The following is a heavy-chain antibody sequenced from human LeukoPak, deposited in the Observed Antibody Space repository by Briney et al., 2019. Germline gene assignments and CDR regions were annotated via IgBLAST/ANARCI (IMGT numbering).Heavy chain of an antibody. D-gene: IGHD2-8*01. CDR1: GFTLSSYA. Sequence: PGRSLRLSCAASGFTLSSYAMHWVRQAPGKGLEWVAVISYDGSNKYYADSVKGRFTISRDNSKNTLYLQMNSLRAEDTAVYYCARGPERTGVGTRYYYDMDVWGQGTTVTVSS. V-gene: IGHV3-30-3*01. CDR2: ISYDGSNK. J-gene: IGHJ6*02. CDR3: ARGPERTGVGTRYYYDMDV.